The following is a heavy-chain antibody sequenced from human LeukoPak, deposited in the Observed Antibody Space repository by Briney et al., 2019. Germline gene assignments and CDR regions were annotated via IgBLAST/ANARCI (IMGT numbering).Heavy chain of an antibody. CDR2: ISGSGGST. J-gene: IGHJ3*02. CDR1: GFTFSSYA. Sequence: GGSLRLSCAASGFTFSSYAMSWVRQAPGNGLEWVSAISGSGGSTYYADSVNGRFTISRDNSKNTLYLQMNSLRAEDTAVYYCANDPKPPYEILTGYYYPRSHDAFDIWGQGTMVTVSS. CDR3: ANDPKPPYEILTGYYYPRSHDAFDI. D-gene: IGHD3-9*01. V-gene: IGHV3-23*01.